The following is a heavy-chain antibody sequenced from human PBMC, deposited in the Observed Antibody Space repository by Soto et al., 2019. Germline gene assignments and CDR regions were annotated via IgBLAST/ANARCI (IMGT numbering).Heavy chain of an antibody. Sequence: QVQLVESGGGVVQPGRSLRLSCAASGFTFSNYGMHWVRQAPGKGLEWVAVISYDGSIKYYADSVKGRFTISRDNSKYTLYLQMNSLRAEDTAVYFCVKVYVDIVVTMGCMDVWGQGTTVTVSS. D-gene: IGHD5-12*01. CDR1: GFTFSNYG. CDR2: ISYDGSIK. V-gene: IGHV3-30*18. CDR3: VKVYVDIVVTMGCMDV. J-gene: IGHJ6*02.